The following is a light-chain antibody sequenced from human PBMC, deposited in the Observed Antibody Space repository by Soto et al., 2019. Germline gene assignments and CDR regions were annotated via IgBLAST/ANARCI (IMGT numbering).Light chain of an antibody. Sequence: EIVLTQSPGTLSLSPGERATLSCRASQSVSSSYLAWYQQKTGQAPRILIFGESSRATGIPDRLSGSGSGTDLNLTISRLEPEDFAVYYCQQYGSSTWTFGQGTKVDIK. CDR1: QSVSSSY. V-gene: IGKV3-20*01. J-gene: IGKJ1*01. CDR3: QQYGSSTWT. CDR2: GES.